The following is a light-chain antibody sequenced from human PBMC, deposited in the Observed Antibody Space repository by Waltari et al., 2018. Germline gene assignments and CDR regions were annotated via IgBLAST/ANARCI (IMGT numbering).Light chain of an antibody. CDR1: QSINNH. CDR3: QQSYNTPRYT. J-gene: IGKJ2*01. Sequence: DIQMTQSPSSLSASIGDRVTITCRANQSINNHLNLYQQKPGKAPKGLIYADSSLQNVVPSRFSGSGSGTEFTLTISSLQPEDFATYYCQQSYNTPRYTFGQGTKLEIK. CDR2: ADS. V-gene: IGKV1-39*01.